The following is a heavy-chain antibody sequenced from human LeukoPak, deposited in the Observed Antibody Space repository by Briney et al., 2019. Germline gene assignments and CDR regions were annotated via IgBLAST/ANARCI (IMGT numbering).Heavy chain of an antibody. Sequence: GGSLRLSCTASGFTFSSYSMNWVRQAPGKGLEWVAVISYEASNKYYADSVKGRFTISRDNSKNTLYLQMNSLRAEDTAVYYCARDYLVGCTDTICYPIDYWGQGTLVTVSS. J-gene: IGHJ4*02. V-gene: IGHV3-30*03. D-gene: IGHD2-8*02. CDR3: ARDYLVGCTDTICYPIDY. CDR1: GFTFSSYS. CDR2: ISYEASNK.